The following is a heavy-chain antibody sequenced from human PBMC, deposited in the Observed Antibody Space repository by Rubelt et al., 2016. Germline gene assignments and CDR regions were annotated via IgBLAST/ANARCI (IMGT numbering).Heavy chain of an antibody. CDR3: ARGPATVPEIVVDGVDI. D-gene: IGHD2-21*01. J-gene: IGHJ3*02. V-gene: IGHV4-39*07. CDR1: GGSISGTIYY. CDR2: IFYSGST. Sequence: QLQLQESGPGLVKPSETLSLTCTVSGGSISGTIYYWGWIRQPPGKGLEWIGNIFYSGSTHYNPSLKSRVTISVDPSKDQFSMNLSYLTAADTAVYYCARGPATVPEIVVDGVDIWGQGTMVTVSS.